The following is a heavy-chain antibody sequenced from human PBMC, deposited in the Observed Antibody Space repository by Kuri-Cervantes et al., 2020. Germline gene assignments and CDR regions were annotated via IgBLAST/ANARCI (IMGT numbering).Heavy chain of an antibody. CDR1: GFSLNTRGMR. D-gene: IGHD3-3*02. Sequence: SGPTLVKPTQTLTLTCTFSGFSLNTRGMRVSWIRQPPGKALEWLARIDWDDDKHYTTSLRTRLTISKDTSKNQVVLTMTNMDPVDTATYYCARIRAFSYFDYWGQGTLVTVSS. V-gene: IGHV2-70*04. CDR3: ARIRAFSYFDY. CDR2: IDWDDDK. J-gene: IGHJ4*02.